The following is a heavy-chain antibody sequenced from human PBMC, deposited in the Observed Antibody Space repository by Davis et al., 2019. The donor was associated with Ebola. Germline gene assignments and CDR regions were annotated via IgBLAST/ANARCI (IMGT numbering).Heavy chain of an antibody. CDR2: IIPIFGTA. D-gene: IGHD1-20*01. CDR1: GGTFSSYA. J-gene: IGHJ5*02. CDR3: AREGDGGITGTTGWFDP. Sequence: AASVKVSCKASGGTFSSYAISWVRQAPGQGLEWMGGIIPIFGTANYAQKFQGRVTINADKSTSTAYMELSSLRSEDTAVYYCAREGDGGITGTTGWFDPWGQGTLVTVSS. V-gene: IGHV1-69*06.